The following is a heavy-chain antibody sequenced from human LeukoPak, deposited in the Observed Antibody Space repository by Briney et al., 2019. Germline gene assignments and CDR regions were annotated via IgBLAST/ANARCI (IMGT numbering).Heavy chain of an antibody. D-gene: IGHD3-9*01. Sequence: SETLSLTCTVSGGSISSYYWSWIRQPPGKGLEWIGYIYYTRSTHYNPSLKSRGTISVDTSNNQFSLKLSSVTAADPAVYYCARVSYSDPLTGYYGDGYFDYWGQGTLVTVSS. CDR2: IYYTRST. CDR3: ARVSYSDPLTGYYGDGYFDY. V-gene: IGHV4-59*01. CDR1: GGSISSYY. J-gene: IGHJ4*02.